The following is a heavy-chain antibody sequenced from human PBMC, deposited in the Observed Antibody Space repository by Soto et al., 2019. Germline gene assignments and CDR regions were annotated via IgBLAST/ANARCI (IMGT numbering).Heavy chain of an antibody. CDR1: GGTFSSYA. CDR3: ARVYDSASIEARNVYYFPY. V-gene: IGHV1-69*01. D-gene: IGHD6-6*01. CDR2: IIPIFGTA. J-gene: IGHJ4*02. Sequence: QVQLVQSGAEVKKPGSSVKVSCTASGGTFSSYAISWVRQAPGQGLECMGGIIPIFGTANSAQKFQCRVTITADESTSTDYMELSSLRSEDTAVYYCARVYDSASIEARNVYYFPYWGQGTLVTVSS.